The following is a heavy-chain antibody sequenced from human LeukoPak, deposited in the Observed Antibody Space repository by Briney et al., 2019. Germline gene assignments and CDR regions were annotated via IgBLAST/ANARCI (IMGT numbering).Heavy chain of an antibody. D-gene: IGHD2-21*01. V-gene: IGHV3-7*01. CDR1: GFTFSNSY. CDR2: INPDGSQR. Sequence: GGSLRLSCAASGFTFSNSYMSWVRQAPGKGLEWVAIINPDGSQRSFVDSVKGRFAISRDNAKNSLYLQMNSLSAEDTAVYYCARDPAYGAIDIWGQGTTVTVSS. CDR3: ARDPAYGAIDI. J-gene: IGHJ3*02.